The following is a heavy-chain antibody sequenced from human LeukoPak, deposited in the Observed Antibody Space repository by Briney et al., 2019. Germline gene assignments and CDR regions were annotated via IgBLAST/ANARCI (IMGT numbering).Heavy chain of an antibody. J-gene: IGHJ4*02. CDR2: ISSSSSYI. D-gene: IGHD5-24*01. CDR3: ARGGEMATIKGVYYFDY. Sequence: PGGSLRLSCAASGFTFSSYSMNWFRQAPGKGLEWVSSISSSSSYIYYADSVKGRFTISRDNAKNSLYLQMNSLRAEDTAVYYCARGGEMATIKGVYYFDYWGQGTLVTVSS. V-gene: IGHV3-21*01. CDR1: GFTFSSYS.